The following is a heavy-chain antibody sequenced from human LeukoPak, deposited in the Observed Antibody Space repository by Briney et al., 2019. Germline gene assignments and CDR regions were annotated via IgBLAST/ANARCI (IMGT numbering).Heavy chain of an antibody. CDR3: VADIPNDVSNQIYPFDF. V-gene: IGHV3-15*01. CDR2: IKSWVDGGTT. CDR1: GFTFTDAW. Sequence: PGGSLRLSCVASGFTFTDAWMTWVRQAPGKGPEWVGLIKSWVDGGTTHYAESLKGRFTISLDDSRNTLFLQMNSLKSDDTGLYHCVADIPNDVSNQIYPFDFWGQGALVVVSS. D-gene: IGHD3-16*01. J-gene: IGHJ4*02.